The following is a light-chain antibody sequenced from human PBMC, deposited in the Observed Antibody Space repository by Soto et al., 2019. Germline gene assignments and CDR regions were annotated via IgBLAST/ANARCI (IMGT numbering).Light chain of an antibody. CDR1: QSVSSY. CDR3: QQRSVWPLT. Sequence: EIVLTQFPATLSLSPGDGATLSCRASQSVSSYLAWYQQKRGQAPRLLIYDSSNRATGTPARFSGSGSGTDFSLIISSLEPEDFAVYYCQQRSVWPLTFGGGTKVEIK. J-gene: IGKJ4*01. V-gene: IGKV3-11*01. CDR2: DSS.